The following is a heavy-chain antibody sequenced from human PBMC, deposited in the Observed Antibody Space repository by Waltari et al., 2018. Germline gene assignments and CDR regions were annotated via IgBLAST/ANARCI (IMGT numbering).Heavy chain of an antibody. CDR3: ASPRRGTAFDI. CDR2: INQDGNDK. D-gene: IGHD3-16*01. J-gene: IGHJ3*02. V-gene: IGHV3-7*02. Sequence: EVQLVESGGGLVQPGGSLRLSCIGSGSTFRSYWMRWVRQAPGKGLEWVASINQDGNDKYYVASVKGRFNISRDNAKNSLFLQMDSLRADDTSIFFCASPRRGTAFDIWGQGTVVTVST. CDR1: GSTFRSYW.